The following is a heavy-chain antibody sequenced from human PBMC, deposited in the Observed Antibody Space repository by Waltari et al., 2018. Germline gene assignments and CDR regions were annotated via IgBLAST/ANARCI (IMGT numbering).Heavy chain of an antibody. J-gene: IGHJ5*02. D-gene: IGHD3-9*01. Sequence: QVQLVQSGAEVKKPGSSVKVSCKASGGTLSSYAISWVRQAPGQGLASVERIIPICGTPTCAQKFLDTFTITAVKSTSAAYMYLCSLRSGDTAVYYCAIYTCYGILSGLSGSWFDPWGQGTLVTVSS. CDR3: AIYTCYGILSGLSGSWFDP. CDR1: GGTLSSYA. V-gene: IGHV1-69*13. CDR2: IIPICGTP.